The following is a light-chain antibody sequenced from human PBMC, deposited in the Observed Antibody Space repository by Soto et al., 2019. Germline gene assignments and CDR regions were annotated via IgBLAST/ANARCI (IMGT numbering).Light chain of an antibody. V-gene: IGLV2-23*02. J-gene: IGLJ1*01. CDR3: CSYAGTSTPYV. CDR2: EVT. CDR1: SSDVGSYNL. Sequence: QSALTQPASVSGSPGQSSTLSCTGTSSDVGSYNLVSWYQQHPGKAPKLMISEVTKRPSGVSNRFSGSKSGNTASLTISGLQAEDEADYFCCSYAGTSTPYVFGTGTKVTVL.